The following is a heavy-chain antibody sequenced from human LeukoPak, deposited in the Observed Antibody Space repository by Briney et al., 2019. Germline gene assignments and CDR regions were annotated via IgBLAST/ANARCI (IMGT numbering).Heavy chain of an antibody. D-gene: IGHD2-15*01. CDR3: AREHIGRVVATNWFDP. V-gene: IGHV4-59*11. CDR1: GGSISGHY. CDR2: VFYIGGA. Sequence: PSETLSLTCSVSGGSISGHYWSWIRQPPGKGLEWIGNVFYIGGANYNPSLKSRATISVDTSKNQFSLHLSSVTTADTAVYYCAREHIGRVVATNWFDPWGQGTLVTVSS. J-gene: IGHJ5*02.